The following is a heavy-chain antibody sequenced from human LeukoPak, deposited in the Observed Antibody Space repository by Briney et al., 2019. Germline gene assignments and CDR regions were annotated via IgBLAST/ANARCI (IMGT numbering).Heavy chain of an antibody. Sequence: GGSLRLSCAASGFTFSSWWMSWVRQAPGKGLEWVANIKKDGREKYYVDSVKGRFTISRDNAKNSLYLQMNSLRAEDTAVYYCAKSGRYSSSWSPFDYWGQGTLVTVSS. J-gene: IGHJ4*02. D-gene: IGHD6-13*01. CDR2: IKKDGREK. CDR3: AKSGRYSSSWSPFDY. V-gene: IGHV3-7*02. CDR1: GFTFSSWW.